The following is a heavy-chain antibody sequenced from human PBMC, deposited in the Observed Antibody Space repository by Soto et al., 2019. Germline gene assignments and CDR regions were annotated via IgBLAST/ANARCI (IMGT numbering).Heavy chain of an antibody. CDR3: ARGSISYDIGTGYSATYFDY. CDR1: GGSISSGDDY. Sequence: TLSLTCTVSGGSISSGDDYWSWIRQPPGEGLEWIGYIYYSGSTYYNPSLKSRVTISVDTSKNQFSLKLSSVTAADTAVYYRARGSISYDIGTGYSATYFDYWGQGTLVTVSS. J-gene: IGHJ4*02. CDR2: IYYSGST. D-gene: IGHD3-9*01. V-gene: IGHV4-30-4*08.